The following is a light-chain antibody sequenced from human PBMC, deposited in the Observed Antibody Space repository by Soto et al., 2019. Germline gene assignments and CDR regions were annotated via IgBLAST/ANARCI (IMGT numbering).Light chain of an antibody. V-gene: IGKV3-20*01. CDR1: QSVSSSY. CDR2: GAS. Sequence: EIVLTQSPGTLSLSPGERATLSCSARQSVSSSYLAWYQQKPGQAPRLLIYGASSRATGIPDRFSGSGSGTDFTLTISRLEPEDFAVYYCQQYPGYTFGQGTKLEIK. J-gene: IGKJ2*01. CDR3: QQYPGYT.